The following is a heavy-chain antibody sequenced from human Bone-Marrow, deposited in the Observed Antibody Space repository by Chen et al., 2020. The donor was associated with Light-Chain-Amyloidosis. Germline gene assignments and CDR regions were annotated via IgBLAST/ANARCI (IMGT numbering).Heavy chain of an antibody. CDR2: SRGSGGSR. V-gene: IGHV3-23*04. CDR3: AKDISYDDILPGYPADAFDI. D-gene: IGHD3-9*01. Sequence: EVQLVESGGGLLQRGGSARLSCAASGFAVSSYAMTWVRQAPGRGLEWVSTSRGSGGSRYYGETVKGRITISRDKSKNALFLQMNSLRAEETAVYYCAKDISYDDILPGYPADAFDIWGQGTMVTVSS. CDR1: GFAVSSYA. J-gene: IGHJ3*02.